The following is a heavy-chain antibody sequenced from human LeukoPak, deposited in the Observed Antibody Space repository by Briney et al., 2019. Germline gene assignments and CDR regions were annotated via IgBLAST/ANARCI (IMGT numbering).Heavy chain of an antibody. CDR1: GYTFTTYY. D-gene: IGHD4-11*01. Sequence: ASVKVSCKASGYTFTTYYIHWVRQAPGQGLEWMGIINPSGGTTTYAQKFQGRVTMTRDTSTSTVYMELSSLRSEDTAVYYCARDRSTVTPLDYWGQGTLVTVSS. J-gene: IGHJ4*02. V-gene: IGHV1-46*01. CDR3: ARDRSTVTPLDY. CDR2: INPSGGTT.